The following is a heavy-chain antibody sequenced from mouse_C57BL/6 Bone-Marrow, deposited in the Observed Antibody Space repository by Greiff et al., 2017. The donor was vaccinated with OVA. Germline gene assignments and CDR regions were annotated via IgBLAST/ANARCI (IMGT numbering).Heavy chain of an antibody. CDR2: IRNKANNHAT. V-gene: IGHV6-6*01. CDR3: TRHYGTKFYAMDY. D-gene: IGHD1-1*01. J-gene: IGHJ4*01. Sequence: VESGGGLVQPGGSMKLSCAASGFTFSDAWMDWVRPFPGRGLDWVAEIRNKANNHATYYAESVKGRFTISRDDSKSSVYLQMNSLRAEDTGIYYCTRHYGTKFYAMDYWGQGTSVTVSS. CDR1: GFTFSDAW.